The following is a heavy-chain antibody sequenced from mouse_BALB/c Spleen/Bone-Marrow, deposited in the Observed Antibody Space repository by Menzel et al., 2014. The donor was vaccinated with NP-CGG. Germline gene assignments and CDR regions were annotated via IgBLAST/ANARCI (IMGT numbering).Heavy chain of an antibody. CDR2: IDPANGNT. Sequence: EVQLQQSGAELVKPGASVKLSCTASGFNIKDTYVHWVKQRPEQGLEWIGRIDPANGNTKYDPKFQGKATITADTSSNTAYVQLSSLTSEDTAVYYCARRSKRYGGNYNYAMDYWGQGTSVTVSS. V-gene: IGHV14-3*02. CDR3: ARRSKRYGGNYNYAMDY. J-gene: IGHJ4*01. D-gene: IGHD1-1*01. CDR1: GFNIKDTY.